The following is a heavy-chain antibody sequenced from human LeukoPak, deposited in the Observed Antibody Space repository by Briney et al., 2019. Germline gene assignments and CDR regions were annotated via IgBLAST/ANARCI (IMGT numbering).Heavy chain of an antibody. CDR2: IYYSGST. CDR3: ASVRYCSGGSRYSSFDY. V-gene: IGHV4-59*11. J-gene: IGHJ4*02. D-gene: IGHD2-15*01. CDR1: GDSISSHY. Sequence: SETLSLTCTVSGDSISSHYWGWIRQPPGKGLEWIGYIYYSGSTTYNPSLTSGVTMSVDMSKNQFSLKLSSVTAADTAIYYCASVRYCSGGSRYSSFDYWGQRALVTVSS.